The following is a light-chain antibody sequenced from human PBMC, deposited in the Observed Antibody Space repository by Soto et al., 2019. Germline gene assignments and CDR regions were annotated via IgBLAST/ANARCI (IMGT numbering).Light chain of an antibody. J-gene: IGKJ1*01. CDR3: QQYST. CDR1: QSVSSH. CDR2: GAS. Sequence: IMMTQSPVTLSVSPGERATLSCRASQSVSSHLAWYQHKPGQAPRLLIYGASSRATGIPDRFSGSGSGTDFTLTISRLEPEDFAVYYCQQYSTFGQGTKVDIK. V-gene: IGKV3-20*01.